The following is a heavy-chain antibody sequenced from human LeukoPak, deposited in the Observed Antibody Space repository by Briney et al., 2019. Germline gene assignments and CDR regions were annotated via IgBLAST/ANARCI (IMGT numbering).Heavy chain of an antibody. CDR1: GGSISSYY. D-gene: IGHD5-18*01. CDR2: INHSGST. J-gene: IGHJ4*02. V-gene: IGHV4-34*01. CDR3: ARHRGYSYGYEDY. Sequence: PSETLSLTCTVSGGSISSYYWSWIRQPPGKGLEWIGEINHSGSTNYNPSLKSRVTISVDTSKNQFSLKLSSVTAADTAVYYCARHRGYSYGYEDYWGQGTLVTVSS.